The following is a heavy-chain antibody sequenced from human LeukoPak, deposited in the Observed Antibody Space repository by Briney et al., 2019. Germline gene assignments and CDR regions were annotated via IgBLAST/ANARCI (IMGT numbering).Heavy chain of an antibody. CDR3: LVDTAMVTGNWFDP. Sequence: GGSLRPSCAASGFTFSDYYMSWIRQAPGKGLEWVSYISSSGSTIYYADSVKGRFTIPRDNAKNSLYLQMNSLRAEDTAVYYCLVDTAMVTGNWFDPWGQGTLVTVSS. D-gene: IGHD5-18*01. V-gene: IGHV3-11*01. CDR1: GFTFSDYY. CDR2: ISSSGSTI. J-gene: IGHJ5*02.